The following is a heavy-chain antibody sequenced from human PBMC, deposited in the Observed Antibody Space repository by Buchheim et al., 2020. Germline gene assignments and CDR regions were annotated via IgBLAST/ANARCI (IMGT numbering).Heavy chain of an antibody. D-gene: IGHD3-22*01. V-gene: IGHV3-30*18. Sequence: QVQLVESGGGVVQPGRSLRLSCAASGFTFSSYGMHWVRQAPGKGLEWVAVISYDGSNKYYADSVKGRFTISRANSKNTLYLQMNSLRAEDTAVYYCAKDQKYYYDSSGYPNYYYYYGMDVWGQGTT. CDR2: ISYDGSNK. J-gene: IGHJ6*02. CDR3: AKDQKYYYDSSGYPNYYYYYGMDV. CDR1: GFTFSSYG.